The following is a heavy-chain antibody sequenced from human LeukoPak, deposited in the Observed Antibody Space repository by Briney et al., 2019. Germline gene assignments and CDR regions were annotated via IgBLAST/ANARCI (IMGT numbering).Heavy chain of an antibody. V-gene: IGHV1-46*01. CDR1: GYTFTSYY. D-gene: IGHD1-26*01. CDR3: ARDNSVGDNAWWFDP. J-gene: IGHJ5*02. Sequence: AASVNVSCKASGYTFTSYYMHWVRQAPGQGLEWMGLINPTGGSTGYAQKFQGRVTMTRDMSTSTDYMELSRLRSEDTAIYYCARDNSVGDNAWWFDPWGQGTLVTVSS. CDR2: INPTGGST.